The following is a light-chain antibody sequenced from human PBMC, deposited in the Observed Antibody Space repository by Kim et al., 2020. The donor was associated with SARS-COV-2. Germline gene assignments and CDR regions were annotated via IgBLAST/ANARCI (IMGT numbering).Light chain of an antibody. CDR2: SAS. CDR3: QQYNSWPLT. Sequence: IVMTQSPATLSVSPGERATLSCRASQSVGNHLAWYQQKPGQAPRLLIYSASTRATGVPGRFSGSGSGTEFTLTISSLQSEDFVVYYCQQYNSWPLTFGGGTKVDIK. CDR1: QSVGNH. J-gene: IGKJ4*01. V-gene: IGKV3-15*01.